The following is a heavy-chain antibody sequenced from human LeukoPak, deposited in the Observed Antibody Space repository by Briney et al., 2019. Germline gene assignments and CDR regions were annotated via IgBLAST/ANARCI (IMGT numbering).Heavy chain of an antibody. Sequence: SVKVSCKASGGTFSSYAISWVRQAPGQGLEWTGRIIPILGIANYAQKLQGRVTMTTDTSTSTAYMELRSLRSDDTAVYYCAKGGRGDYDILTGYLFDYWGQGTLVTVSS. CDR1: GGTFSSYA. D-gene: IGHD3-9*01. V-gene: IGHV1-69*04. J-gene: IGHJ4*02. CDR2: IIPILGIA. CDR3: AKGGRGDYDILTGYLFDY.